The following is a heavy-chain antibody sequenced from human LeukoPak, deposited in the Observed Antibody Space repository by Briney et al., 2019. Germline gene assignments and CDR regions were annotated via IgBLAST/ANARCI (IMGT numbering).Heavy chain of an antibody. V-gene: IGHV3-30*02. CDR1: GFTFSSYG. Sequence: PGGSLRLSCAASGFTFSSYGMHWVRQAPGKGLEWVAFIRYDGSNKYYADSVKGRFTISRDNSKNTLYLQMSSLRAEDTAVYYCAKDQYDYVWGSYPQGYWGQGTLVTVSS. J-gene: IGHJ4*02. CDR2: IRYDGSNK. CDR3: AKDQYDYVWGSYPQGY. D-gene: IGHD3-16*02.